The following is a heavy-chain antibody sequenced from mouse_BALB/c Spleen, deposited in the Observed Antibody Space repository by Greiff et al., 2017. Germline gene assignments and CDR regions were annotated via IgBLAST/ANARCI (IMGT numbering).Heavy chain of an antibody. D-gene: IGHD2-14*01. CDR1: GFTFSDYY. CDR3: ARATAYYRYSWFAY. Sequence: EVQRVESGGGLVKPGGSLKLSCAASGFTFSDYYMYWVRQTPEKRLEWVATISDGGSYTYYPDSVKGRFTISRDNAKNNLYLQMSSLKSEDTAMYYCARATAYYRYSWFAYWGQGTLVTVSA. CDR2: ISDGGSYT. J-gene: IGHJ3*01. V-gene: IGHV5-4*02.